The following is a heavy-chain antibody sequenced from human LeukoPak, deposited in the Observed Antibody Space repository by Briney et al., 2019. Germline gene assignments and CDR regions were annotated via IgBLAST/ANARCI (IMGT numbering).Heavy chain of an antibody. CDR3: ARDHYSLEMATIYFDY. V-gene: IGHV3-64*01. J-gene: IGHJ4*02. Sequence: GGSLRLSCAASGFTFSSYAMHWVRQAPGKGLEYVSAISSNGGSTYYANSVKGRFTISRDNSKSTLYLQMGSLRAEDTAVYYCARDHYSLEMATIYFDYWGQGTLVTVSS. CDR1: GFTFSSYA. D-gene: IGHD5-24*01. CDR2: ISSNGGST.